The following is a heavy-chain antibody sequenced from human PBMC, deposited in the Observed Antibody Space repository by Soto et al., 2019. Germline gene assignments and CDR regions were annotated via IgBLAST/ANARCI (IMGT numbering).Heavy chain of an antibody. CDR3: AREFWGGYYATYYYYGMDV. CDR1: GGSISSSSYY. J-gene: IGHJ6*02. CDR2: IYYSGST. Sequence: PSENLSLTCTVSGGSISSSSYYWGWIRQPPGKGLEWIGSIYYSGSTYYNPSLKSRVAISVDTSKNQFSLKLSSVTAADTAVYYCAREFWGGYYATYYYYGMDVWGQGTTGT. D-gene: IGHD3-3*01. V-gene: IGHV4-39*02.